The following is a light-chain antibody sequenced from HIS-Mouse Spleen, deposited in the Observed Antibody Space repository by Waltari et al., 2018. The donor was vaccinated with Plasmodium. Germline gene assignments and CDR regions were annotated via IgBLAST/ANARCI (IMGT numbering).Light chain of an antibody. Sequence: SYELTQPPSVSVSPGQTARITCSGDALPKKYAYWYQQKSGQAPVLVIYEDSKRPSGILGRFFGSSSGTMATLTISVAQVEDEADYYCYSTDSSGNHRVFGGGTKLTVL. CDR2: EDS. J-gene: IGLJ3*02. CDR3: YSTDSSGNHRV. CDR1: ALPKKY. V-gene: IGLV3-10*01.